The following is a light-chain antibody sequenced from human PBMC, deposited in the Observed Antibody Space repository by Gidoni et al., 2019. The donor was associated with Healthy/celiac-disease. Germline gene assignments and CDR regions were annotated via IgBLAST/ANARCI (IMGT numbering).Light chain of an antibody. V-gene: IGLV1-40*01. CDR2: GNS. CDR3: QSYDSSLSGGV. J-gene: IGLJ3*02. CDR1: SSNIGAGYD. Sequence: QSVLTHPPSVSGAPGQRVTISCTGSSSNIGAGYDVPWYPQLPGTAPNLLIYGNSNRPSGVPDRFSGPKSGTSASLAITGLQAEDEADYYCQSYDSSLSGGVFGGGTKLTV.